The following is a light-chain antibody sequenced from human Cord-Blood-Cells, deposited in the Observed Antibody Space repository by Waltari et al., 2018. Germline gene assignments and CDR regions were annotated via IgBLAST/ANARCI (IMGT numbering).Light chain of an antibody. Sequence: NFMLPQPHSVSESPGQTVTISCTCSSVSRASPSVQWYQQRPGSSPTTVIYEDNQRPSGVPDRFSGSIDSSSNAASLTISGLKTEDEADYYCQSYDSSNRVFGGGTKLTVL. V-gene: IGLV6-57*01. J-gene: IGLJ3*02. CDR3: QSYDSSNRV. CDR1: SVSRASPS. CDR2: EDN.